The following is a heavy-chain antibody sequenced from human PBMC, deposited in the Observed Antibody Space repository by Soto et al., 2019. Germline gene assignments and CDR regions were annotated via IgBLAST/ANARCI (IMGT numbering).Heavy chain of an antibody. J-gene: IGHJ4*02. Sequence: GGSLRLSCAAPGLTFSHYWMHWVRQGPGKGLVWVSRINSDGSRTNYADSVKGRFTISRDNSKNTLYLQMNSLRAEDTAVYYCAKGLGGYEGFDYWGQGTLVTVAS. CDR2: INSDGSRT. CDR3: AKGLGGYEGFDY. D-gene: IGHD5-12*01. V-gene: IGHV3-74*01. CDR1: GLTFSHYW.